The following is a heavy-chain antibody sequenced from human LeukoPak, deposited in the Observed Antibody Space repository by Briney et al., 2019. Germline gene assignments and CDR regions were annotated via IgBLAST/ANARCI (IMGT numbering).Heavy chain of an antibody. CDR2: MNPNSGNT. V-gene: IGHV1-8*01. J-gene: IGHJ6*03. D-gene: IGHD3-9*01. Sequence: ASVKVSCKASGYTFTSYDINWVRQATGQGLEWMGWMNPNSGNTGYAQKFQGRVNITRNTSKSTAYMELGSLRSEDTAVYYCAILNYDILTGYNYYYMDVWGKGTTVTVSS. CDR1: GYTFTSYD. CDR3: AILNYDILTGYNYYYMDV.